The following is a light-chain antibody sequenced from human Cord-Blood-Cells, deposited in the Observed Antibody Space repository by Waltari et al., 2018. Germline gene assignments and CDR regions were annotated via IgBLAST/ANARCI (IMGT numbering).Light chain of an antibody. CDR2: EVS. CDR3: SSYAGSNNLV. CDR1: SSAVGGYNY. Sequence: QSALTQPPSASGSPGQSVTIPCTGTSSAVGGYNYVSWYQQHPGKAPKLIISEVSKRPSGVPDRFSGSKSGNTASLTVSGLQAEDEADYYCSSYAGSNNLVFGGGTKLTVL. V-gene: IGLV2-8*01. J-gene: IGLJ2*01.